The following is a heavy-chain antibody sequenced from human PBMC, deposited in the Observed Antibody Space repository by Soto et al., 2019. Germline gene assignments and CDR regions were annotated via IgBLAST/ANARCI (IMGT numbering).Heavy chain of an antibody. D-gene: IGHD3-3*01. CDR3: ARGSLYYDFWSGYYPQNWFDP. Sequence: RLSCAASVFTFSSYWMHWVRQAPGKGLVWVSRINSDGSSTSYADSVKGRFTISRDNAKNTLYLQMNSLRAEDTAVYYCARGSLYYDFWSGYYPQNWFDPWGQGTLVTVSS. J-gene: IGHJ5*02. CDR1: VFTFSSYW. V-gene: IGHV3-74*01. CDR2: INSDGSST.